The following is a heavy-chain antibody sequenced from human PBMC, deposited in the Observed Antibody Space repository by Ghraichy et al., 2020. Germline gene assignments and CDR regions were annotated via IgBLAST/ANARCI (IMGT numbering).Heavy chain of an antibody. Sequence: SETLSLTCTVSGGSVSSGSYYWNWIRQPPGKGLEWIGYIYYSGSTNYNPSLKSRVTISVDTSKNQFSLNLSSVTAADTAVYYCARHRYSREVDFWGQATLVIASS. CDR3: ARHRYSREVDF. V-gene: IGHV4-61*01. CDR2: IYYSGST. CDR1: GGSVSSGSYY. J-gene: IGHJ4*02. D-gene: IGHD6-13*01.